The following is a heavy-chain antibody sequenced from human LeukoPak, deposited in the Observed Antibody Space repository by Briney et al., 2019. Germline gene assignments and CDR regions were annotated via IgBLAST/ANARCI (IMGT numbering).Heavy chain of an antibody. CDR1: GDSISSSNW. Sequence: SETLSLTCAVSGDSISSSNWWNWVRQSPGKGLEWIGEIFQSGSTNYNPSLKSRVTISVDTSKNQFSLKLSSVTAADTAVYYCARVGRWLQLWYFDYWGQGTLVTVSS. V-gene: IGHV4-4*02. J-gene: IGHJ4*02. CDR3: ARVGRWLQLWYFDY. CDR2: IFQSGST. D-gene: IGHD5-24*01.